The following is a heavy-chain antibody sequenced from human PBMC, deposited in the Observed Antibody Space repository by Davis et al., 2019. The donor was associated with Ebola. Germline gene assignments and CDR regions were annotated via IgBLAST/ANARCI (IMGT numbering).Heavy chain of an antibody. Sequence: GESLKTSCAASGFTFSSYAMSWVRQAPGKGLEWVSVISGSGGSTYYADSVKGRFTISRDNSKNTLYLQMNSLRAEDTAVYYCAREARSPYSSSSGALDYWGQGTLVTVSS. D-gene: IGHD6-6*01. J-gene: IGHJ4*02. CDR3: AREARSPYSSSSGALDY. V-gene: IGHV3-23*01. CDR1: GFTFSSYA. CDR2: ISGSGGST.